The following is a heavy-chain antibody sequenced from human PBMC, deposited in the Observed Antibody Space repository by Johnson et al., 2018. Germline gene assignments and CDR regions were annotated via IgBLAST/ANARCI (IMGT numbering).Heavy chain of an antibody. CDR2: INPNDTTT. CDR3: ARGAHIVGVQQPVYSYFYTDV. D-gene: IGHD2-21*01. J-gene: IGHJ6*03. V-gene: IGHV1-46*01. Sequence: QLVQSGAEAKKPGASVRVACKASAYTFTSYFIHWVRQAPGQGLEWMGIINPNDTTTTYAQKFQGRVTMTRDTSTSTVYMDLSSLRSEDTALYYCARGAHIVGVQQPVYSYFYTDVWGEGTTVTVSS. CDR1: AYTFTSYF.